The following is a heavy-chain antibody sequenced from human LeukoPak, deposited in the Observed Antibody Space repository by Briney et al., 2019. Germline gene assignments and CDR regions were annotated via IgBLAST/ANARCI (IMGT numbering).Heavy chain of an antibody. CDR3: AKQRYGVCYAMRPDY. D-gene: IGHD2-8*01. J-gene: IGHJ4*02. CDR2: ISGDGVST. CDR1: GFTFDDYG. Sequence: GGSLRLSCAASGFTFDDYGLHWVRQAPGKGLEWVALISGDGVSTYYADSVEGRFPISRDNSKNSLYLQMNSLIPEDTALYYCAKQRYGVCYAMRPDYFGQGTLVTVSS. V-gene: IGHV3-43*02.